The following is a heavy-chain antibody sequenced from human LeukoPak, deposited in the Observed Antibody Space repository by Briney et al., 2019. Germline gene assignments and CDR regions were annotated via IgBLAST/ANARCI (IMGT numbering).Heavy chain of an antibody. J-gene: IGHJ4*02. Sequence: GGSLRLSCAASGFTFSRYAMSWVRQAPGKGLEWVSAISGSGGSTYYADSVKGRFTISRDNSKNTLYLQMNSLKTEDTAVYYCTPSAIVVVTAIRSWGQGTLVTVSS. CDR1: GFTFSRYA. CDR2: ISGSGGST. V-gene: IGHV3-23*01. CDR3: TPSAIVVVTAIRS. D-gene: IGHD2-21*02.